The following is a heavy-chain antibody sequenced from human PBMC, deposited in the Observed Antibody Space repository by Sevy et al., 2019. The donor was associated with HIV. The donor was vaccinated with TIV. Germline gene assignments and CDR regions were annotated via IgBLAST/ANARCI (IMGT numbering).Heavy chain of an antibody. V-gene: IGHV5-51*01. D-gene: IGHD3-22*01. CDR3: ARRRYDNTGYPQYFFDY. Sequence: GESLKISCTGSGYSFSNYWIGWVRQVPGKGLEWMGIIYPDDSDIRYSPSFQGQVTISADKSISTAYLQWSSLKASDSAIYFWARRRYDNTGYPQYFFDYWGQGTRVTVSS. CDR2: IYPDDSDI. CDR1: GYSFSNYW. J-gene: IGHJ4*02.